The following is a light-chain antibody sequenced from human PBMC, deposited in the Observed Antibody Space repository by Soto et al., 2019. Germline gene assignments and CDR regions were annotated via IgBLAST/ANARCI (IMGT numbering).Light chain of an antibody. J-gene: IGLJ3*02. CDR2: GNT. CDR3: QYYDSSLSAWV. V-gene: IGLV1-40*01. CDR1: SSNIGAGYD. Sequence: QSVLTQPPSVSGAPGQRVTISCTASSSNIGAGYDVHWYQQLPGTAPKLLIYGNTNRPSGVPDRFSGSKSGTSASLAITGLQAEDEAYSCCQYYDSSLSAWVFGGGTKLTVL.